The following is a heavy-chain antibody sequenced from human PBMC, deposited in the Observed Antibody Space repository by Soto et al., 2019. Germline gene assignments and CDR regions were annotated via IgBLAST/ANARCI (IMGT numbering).Heavy chain of an antibody. CDR1: GGSISSNNW. J-gene: IGHJ6*02. CDR2: IHHSEST. D-gene: IGHD3-22*01. CDR3: ARTSYYDSTGYYNMDV. Sequence: QVQLQESGPGLVKPSGTLSLTCAISGGSISSNNWWTWVRQSPGKGLEWLGEIHHSESTNYNPSLNSRVTISVDKSKNQFSLKLTSVTAADTADYYCARTSYYDSTGYYNMDVWGQGTTVTVSS. V-gene: IGHV4-4*02.